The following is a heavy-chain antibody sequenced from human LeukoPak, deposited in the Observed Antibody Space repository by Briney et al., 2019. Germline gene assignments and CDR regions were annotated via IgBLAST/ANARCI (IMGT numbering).Heavy chain of an antibody. D-gene: IGHD3-22*01. CDR1: GFTFSSYW. J-gene: IGHJ4*02. Sequence: GGSLRLSCAASGFTFSSYWMHWVRQAPGKGLVWVSRINSDGSSTSYADSVKGRFTISRDNAKNTLYLQMNSLRAEDTAVYYCAKGITMIVVRDSDYWGQGTLVTVSS. CDR3: AKGITMIVVRDSDY. CDR2: INSDGSST. V-gene: IGHV3-74*01.